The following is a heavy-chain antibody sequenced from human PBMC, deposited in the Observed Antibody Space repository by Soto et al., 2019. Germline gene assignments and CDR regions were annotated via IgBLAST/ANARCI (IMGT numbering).Heavy chain of an antibody. V-gene: IGHV4-59*01. CDR2: IYYSGST. CDR3: ARETSRPWFDP. J-gene: IGHJ5*02. CDR1: VGSISSYY. Sequence: SETLSLTCTVSVGSISSYYWSGIRQPPGKGLEWIGYIYYSGSTNYNPSLKSRVTISVDTSKNQFSLKLSSVTAADTAVYYCARETSRPWFDPWGEGTLVTVSS.